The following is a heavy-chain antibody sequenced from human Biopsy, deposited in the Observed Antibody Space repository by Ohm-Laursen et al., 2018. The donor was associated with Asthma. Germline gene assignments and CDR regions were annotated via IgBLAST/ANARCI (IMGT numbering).Heavy chain of an antibody. D-gene: IGHD5-18*01. J-gene: IGHJ4*02. Sequence: SDTLSLTCAVSGDSISSYHWSWIRQPPGKGLEWIGYVFYGGATNYNPSLKSRVTISVDTSKNQFFLRLSSVTAADTAVYYCARDFVDSAMDYFDYWGQGTLVTVSS. CDR3: ARDFVDSAMDYFDY. CDR2: VFYGGAT. V-gene: IGHV4-59*01. CDR1: GDSISSYH.